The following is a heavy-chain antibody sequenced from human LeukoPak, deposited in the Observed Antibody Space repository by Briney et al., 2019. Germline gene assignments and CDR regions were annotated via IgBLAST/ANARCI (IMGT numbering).Heavy chain of an antibody. V-gene: IGHV3-23*01. D-gene: IGHD6-13*01. J-gene: IGHJ4*02. Sequence: GGSLRLSCATSGFTFSNYAMSWVRQAPGKGLEWLSGISGSGGSTYNVDSMKGRFTISRDNSQNTVYLQMNYLRVEDTAVYYCACSSSTGYYFDYWGQGTLVTVSS. CDR2: ISGSGGST. CDR1: GFTFSNYA. CDR3: ACSSSTGYYFDY.